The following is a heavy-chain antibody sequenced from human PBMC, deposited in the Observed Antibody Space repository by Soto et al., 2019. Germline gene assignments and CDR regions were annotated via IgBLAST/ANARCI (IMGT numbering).Heavy chain of an antibody. CDR1: GGSISSYY. Sequence: QVQLQESGPGLVKPSETLSLTCTVSGGSISSYYWSWIRQPPGKGLEWIGYIYYSGSTNYNPSLKSRVTISVDASKNQFSLNLSSVTAADTAVYYCARHVRLVRGVMSYGMDVWGQGTTVTVSS. CDR3: ARHVRLVRGVMSYGMDV. J-gene: IGHJ6*02. D-gene: IGHD3-10*01. CDR2: IYYSGST. V-gene: IGHV4-59*08.